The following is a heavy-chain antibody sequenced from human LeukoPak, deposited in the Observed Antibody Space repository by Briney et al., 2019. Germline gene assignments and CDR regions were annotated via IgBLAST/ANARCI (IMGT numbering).Heavy chain of an antibody. J-gene: IGHJ4*02. Sequence: PGGSLRLSCAASGFTFSSYWMSWVRQAPGKGLEWVSSISSSSSYIYYADSVKGRFTISRDNAKNSLYLQMNSLRAEDTAVYFCAREVTGGSYYAFFDYWGQGTLVTVSS. V-gene: IGHV3-21*01. CDR3: AREVTGGSYYAFFDY. CDR2: ISSSSSYI. CDR1: GFTFSSYW. D-gene: IGHD1-26*01.